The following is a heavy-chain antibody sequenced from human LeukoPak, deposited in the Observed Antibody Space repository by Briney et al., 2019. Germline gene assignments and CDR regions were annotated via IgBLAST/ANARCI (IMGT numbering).Heavy chain of an antibody. D-gene: IGHD4-23*01. CDR1: GFTVSSNY. CDR3: ARDPHGGNSLDY. J-gene: IGHJ4*02. Sequence: GGSLRLSCAASGFTVSSNYMSWVRQAPGKGLEWVSVIYSGGSTYYADSVKGRFTISRDNSKNTLYLQMNSLRAEDTAVYYCARDPHGGNSLDYWGQGTLVTVSP. CDR2: IYSGGST. V-gene: IGHV3-66*02.